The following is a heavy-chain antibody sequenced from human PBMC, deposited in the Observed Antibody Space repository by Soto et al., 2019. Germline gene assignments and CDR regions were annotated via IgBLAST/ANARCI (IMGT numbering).Heavy chain of an antibody. D-gene: IGHD3-16*01. CDR3: ARDTPGGGYYYGMDV. V-gene: IGHV1-69*01. Sequence: QGQREQSGAEVRKPGSSVKVSCKASGGSFSSYAISWVRQAPGQGLEWMGGIVPVLGTSHSAQKFQGRVTFSTDDSTTTAYMVLRSLRSEDTAVYYCARDTPGGGYYYGMDVWGQGTTVTVSS. CDR1: GGSFSSYA. J-gene: IGHJ6*02. CDR2: IVPVLGTS.